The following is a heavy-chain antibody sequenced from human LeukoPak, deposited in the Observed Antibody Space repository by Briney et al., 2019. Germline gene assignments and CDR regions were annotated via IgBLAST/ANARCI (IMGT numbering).Heavy chain of an antibody. V-gene: IGHV4-59*01. CDR1: GGSISSYY. J-gene: IGHJ4*02. CDR2: IYYSGST. CDR3: ARSYYYDSSGYSVDY. Sequence: KSSETLSLTCTVSGGSISSYYWSWIRQPPGKGLEWIGYIYYSGSTNYNPSLKSRVTISVDTSKNQFSLKLSSVTAADTAAYYCARSYYYDSSGYSVDYWGQGTLVTVSS. D-gene: IGHD3-22*01.